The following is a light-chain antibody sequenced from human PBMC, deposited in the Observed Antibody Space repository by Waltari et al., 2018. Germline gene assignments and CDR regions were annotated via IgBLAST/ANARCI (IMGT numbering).Light chain of an antibody. Sequence: DIVMTQSPDSLAFSLGERAPINCKSSQSVLYNSNNKNHLAWYQQKPGQPPKLLIYWASTRESGVPDRFSGSGSGTDFTLTITSLQAEDVAVYYCQQHYSSPPTFGQGTKVEIK. J-gene: IGKJ1*01. CDR3: QQHYSSPPT. V-gene: IGKV4-1*01. CDR1: QSVLYNSNNKNH. CDR2: WAS.